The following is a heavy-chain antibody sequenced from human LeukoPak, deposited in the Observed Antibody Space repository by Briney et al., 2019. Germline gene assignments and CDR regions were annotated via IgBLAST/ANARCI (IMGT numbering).Heavy chain of an antibody. CDR3: ARHGGLAYCGGDCYPGAYYFDY. CDR1: GGSISSSSYY. D-gene: IGHD2-21*02. V-gene: IGHV4-39*01. CDR2: IYYSGST. J-gene: IGHJ4*02. Sequence: PSETLSLTCTVSGGSISSSSYYWGWIRQPPGKGLEWIGSIYYSGSTYYNPSLKSRVTISVDTSKNQFSLKLSSVTAADTAVYYCARHGGLAYCGGDCYPGAYYFDYWGQGTLVTVSS.